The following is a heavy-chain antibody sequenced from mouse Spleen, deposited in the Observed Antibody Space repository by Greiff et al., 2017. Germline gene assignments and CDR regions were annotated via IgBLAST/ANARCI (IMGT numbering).Heavy chain of an antibody. V-gene: IGHV5-4*02. CDR2: ISDGGSYT. CDR1: GFTFSDYY. J-gene: IGHJ1*01. D-gene: IGHD3-2*02. CDR3: ARDQGTWYFDV. Sequence: EVQGVESGGGLVKPGGSLKLSCAASGFTFSDYYMYWVRQTPEKRLEWVATISDGGSYTYYPDSVKGRFTISRDNAKNNLYLQMSSLKSEDTAMYYCARDQGTWYFDVWGAGTTVTVSS.